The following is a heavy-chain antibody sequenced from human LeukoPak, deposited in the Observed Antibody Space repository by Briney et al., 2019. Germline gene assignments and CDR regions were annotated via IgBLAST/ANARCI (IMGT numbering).Heavy chain of an antibody. CDR2: ISGSGGST. CDR3: AKYYGSGSYYGYHYYYGMDV. Sequence: TGGSLRLSCAASGFTFSSYAMSWVRQAPGKGLEWVSAISGSGGSTYYADSVKGRFTISRDNSKNTLYLQMNSLRAEDTAVYYCAKYYGSGSYYGYHYYYGMDVWGKGTTVTVSS. CDR1: GFTFSSYA. D-gene: IGHD3-10*01. J-gene: IGHJ6*04. V-gene: IGHV3-23*01.